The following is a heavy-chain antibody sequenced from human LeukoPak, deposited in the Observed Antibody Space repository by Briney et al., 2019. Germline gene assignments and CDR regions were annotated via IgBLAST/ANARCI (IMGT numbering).Heavy chain of an antibody. CDR3: ARGLFGNYGRVSYTEFDF. CDR2: ISPHNGNT. D-gene: IGHD4-17*01. Sequence: ASVKVSCKASGYTLSSYGISWVRQAPGQGLEWMGWISPHNGNTNYAQQLQERVTMTTDTSTSTVYMELRSLRSDDTAVYYCARGLFGNYGRVSYTEFDFWGQGTLVTVSS. J-gene: IGHJ4*02. CDR1: GYTLSSYG. V-gene: IGHV1-18*01.